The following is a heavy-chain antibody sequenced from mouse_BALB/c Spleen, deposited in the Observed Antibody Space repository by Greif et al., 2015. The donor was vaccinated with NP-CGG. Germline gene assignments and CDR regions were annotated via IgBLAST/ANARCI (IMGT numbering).Heavy chain of an antibody. CDR1: GYAFTNYL. CDR3: ARSYGRVDY. D-gene: IGHD1-1*01. CDR2: INPGSGGT. J-gene: IGHJ2*01. V-gene: IGHV1-54*01. Sequence: QVQLKQSGAELVRPGTSVKVSCKASGYAFTNYLIEWVKQRPGQGLEWIGVINPGSGGTNYNEKFKGKATLTADKSSSTAYMQLSSLTSDDSAVYFCARSYGRVDYWGQGTTLTVSS.